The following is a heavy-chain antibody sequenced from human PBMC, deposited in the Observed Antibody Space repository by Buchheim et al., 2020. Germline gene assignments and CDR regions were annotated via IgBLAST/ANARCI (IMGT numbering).Heavy chain of an antibody. J-gene: IGHJ4*02. CDR1: GDSMERGGFY. Sequence: QVQLQESGPGLVKPSQTLSLTCTVSGDSMERGGFYWNWIRQHPGMGLEFIGYMYNSGSTYFNPSLRSRVTISADPFKKQFSLKLSSVTAADTAVYFCARGTPRYYFDIWGQGTL. CDR2: MYNSGST. V-gene: IGHV4-31*03. D-gene: IGHD3-10*01. CDR3: ARGTPRYYFDI.